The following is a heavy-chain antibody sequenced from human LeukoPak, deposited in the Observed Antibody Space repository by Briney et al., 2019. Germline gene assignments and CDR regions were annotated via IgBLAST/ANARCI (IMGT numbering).Heavy chain of an antibody. CDR1: GFTFSSYS. CDR3: AKAGYSSSWYTPNFDY. V-gene: IGHV3-21*01. D-gene: IGHD6-13*01. J-gene: IGHJ4*02. CDR2: ISSSSSYI. Sequence: GGSLRLSCAASGFTFSSYSMNWVRQAPGKGLEWVSSISSSSSYIYYADSVKGRFTISRDNSKNTLYLQMNSLRAEDTAVYYCAKAGYSSSWYTPNFDYWGQGTLVTVSS.